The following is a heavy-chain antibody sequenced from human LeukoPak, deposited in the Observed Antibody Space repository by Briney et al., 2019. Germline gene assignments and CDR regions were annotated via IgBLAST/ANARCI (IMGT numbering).Heavy chain of an antibody. CDR2: ISYDGANK. V-gene: IGHV3-30-3*01. D-gene: IGHD3-22*01. J-gene: IGHJ3*02. CDR3: AGAPMSYDSSGFGGAFDI. CDR1: GFTFSNYA. Sequence: GGSLRLSCAASGFTFSNYAMHWVRQAPGKGLEWVAVISYDGANKYYADSVKGRFTISRDNSKNTMYLQMNSLRAEDTAMYYCAGAPMSYDSSGFGGAFDIWGQGTMVTVSS.